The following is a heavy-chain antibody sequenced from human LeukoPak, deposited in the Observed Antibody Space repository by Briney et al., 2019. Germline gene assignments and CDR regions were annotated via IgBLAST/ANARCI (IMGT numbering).Heavy chain of an antibody. D-gene: IGHD2-15*01. V-gene: IGHV3-49*03. CDR2: IRSKAYGGTT. Sequence: GGSLRLSCIASGFTFGDYAMSWLRQAPAKGLEWVGFIRSKAYGGTTEYAASVKSRFSISRDDSKSIAYLQMNSLRTEDTAVFYCTRDCSGGSCWGDAFDIWGQGTMVTVSS. CDR3: TRDCSGGSCWGDAFDI. CDR1: GFTFGDYA. J-gene: IGHJ3*02.